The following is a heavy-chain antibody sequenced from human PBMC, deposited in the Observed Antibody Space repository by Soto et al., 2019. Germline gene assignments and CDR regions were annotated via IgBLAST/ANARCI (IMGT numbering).Heavy chain of an antibody. CDR1: GGSISSGDYY. J-gene: IGHJ4*02. V-gene: IGHV4-30-4*01. CDR3: ACLEPTTFGVVINPGGPGD. D-gene: IGHD3-3*01. CDR2: IYYSGST. Sequence: SETLSLTCTVSGGSISSGDYYWSWIRQPPGKGLEWIGYIYYSGSTYYNPSLKSRVTISVDTSKNQFSLKLSSVTAADTAVYYWACLEPTTFGVVINPGGPGDWGQGTLGTVSS.